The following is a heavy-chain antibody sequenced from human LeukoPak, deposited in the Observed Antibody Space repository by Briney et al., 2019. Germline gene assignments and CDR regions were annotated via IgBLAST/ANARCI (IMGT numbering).Heavy chain of an antibody. CDR3: AMGRADYGMDV. Sequence: GRSLRLSCAASGFTFSSYWMSWVRQAPGKGLEWVANIKQDGSEKYYVDSVKGRFTISRDNAKNSLYLQMNSLRAEDTAVYYCAMGRADYGMDVWGQGTTVTVSS. V-gene: IGHV3-7*01. CDR1: GFTFSSYW. CDR2: IKQDGSEK. J-gene: IGHJ6*02. D-gene: IGHD3-10*01.